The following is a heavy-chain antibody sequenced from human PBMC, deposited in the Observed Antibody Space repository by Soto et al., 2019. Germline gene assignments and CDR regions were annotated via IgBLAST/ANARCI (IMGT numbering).Heavy chain of an antibody. Sequence: SETLSLTCTVSGGSISSGDYYWSWIRQPPGKGLEWIGYIYYSGSTYYNPSLKSRVTISVDTSKNQFSLKLSSVTAADTAVYYCAREPFYDKHFDYWGQGTLVTVSS. CDR3: AREPFYDKHFDY. D-gene: IGHD3-22*01. V-gene: IGHV4-30-4*01. CDR1: GGSISSGDYY. J-gene: IGHJ4*02. CDR2: IYYSGST.